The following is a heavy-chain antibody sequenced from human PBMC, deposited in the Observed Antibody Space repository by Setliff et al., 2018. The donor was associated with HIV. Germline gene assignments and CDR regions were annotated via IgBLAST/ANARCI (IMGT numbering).Heavy chain of an antibody. CDR3: AREDGSNSHDTFEI. D-gene: IGHD1-1*01. V-gene: IGHV4-59*01. Sequence: SKTLSLTCTVSGGSISNDYWHWIRQSPGRGLEWIGYIYYTGSTNYNPSLKSRVAMSVDSSNHQFSLKLTSVTPADTAIYYCAREDGSNSHDTFEIWGQGILVTVSS. CDR1: GGSISNDY. CDR2: IYYTGST. J-gene: IGHJ3*02.